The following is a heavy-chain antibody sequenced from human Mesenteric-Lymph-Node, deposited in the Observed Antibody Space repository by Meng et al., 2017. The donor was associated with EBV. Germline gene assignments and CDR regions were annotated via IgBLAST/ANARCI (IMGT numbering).Heavy chain of an antibody. CDR2: IHYSGST. Sequence: VQLEEHAPGRVKPSGTLSLTCTFSGGSVTSGSYYWNWIRQPPGKRLEWIGYIHYSGSTNYNPSLKSQITISVDTSKNQLSLRVSHVTAADTAVYYCARGRRGVQYFDFWGQGALVTVSS. D-gene: IGHD1-1*01. CDR3: ARGRRGVQYFDF. V-gene: IGHV4-61*01. J-gene: IGHJ4*02. CDR1: GGSVTSGSYY.